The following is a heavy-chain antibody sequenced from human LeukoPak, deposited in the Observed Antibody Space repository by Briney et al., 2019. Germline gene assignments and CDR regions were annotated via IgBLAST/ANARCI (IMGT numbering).Heavy chain of an antibody. CDR1: GFTFSSYG. CDR3: AEYDSSGYYYDGYFDY. Sequence: PGGSLRLSCAASGFTFSSYGMHWVRQAPGKGLEWVAVISYDGSNKYYADSVKGRFTISRDNSKNTLYLQMNSLRAEDTAVYYCAEYDSSGYYYDGYFDYWGQGTLVTVSS. CDR2: ISYDGSNK. J-gene: IGHJ4*02. V-gene: IGHV3-30*18. D-gene: IGHD3-22*01.